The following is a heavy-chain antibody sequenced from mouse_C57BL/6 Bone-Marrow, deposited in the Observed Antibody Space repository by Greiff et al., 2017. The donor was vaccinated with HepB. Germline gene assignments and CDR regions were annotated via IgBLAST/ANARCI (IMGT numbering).Heavy chain of an antibody. V-gene: IGHV1-69*01. Sequence: QVQLQQPGAELVMPGASVKLSCKASGYTFTSYWMHWVKQRPGQGLEWIGEIDPSDSYTNYNQKFKGKSTLTVDKSSSTAYMQLSSLTSADSAVYYCAREDYYAMDYWGQGTSVTVSS. J-gene: IGHJ4*01. CDR1: GYTFTSYW. CDR3: AREDYYAMDY. CDR2: IDPSDSYT.